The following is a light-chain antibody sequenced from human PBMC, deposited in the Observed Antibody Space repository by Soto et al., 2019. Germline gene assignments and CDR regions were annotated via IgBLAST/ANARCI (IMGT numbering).Light chain of an antibody. CDR3: KQYNTYPWT. CDR2: DAS. Sequence: DIPMTQSPATLSASVGARVTITFRASQSISSWLAWYQQKPGKVPKLLIDDASSLESGVPSRFSGSGSGTEFTLTISSLQTDDFATYYCKQYNTYPWTVGQGTKVEIK. V-gene: IGKV1-5*01. CDR1: QSISSW. J-gene: IGKJ1*01.